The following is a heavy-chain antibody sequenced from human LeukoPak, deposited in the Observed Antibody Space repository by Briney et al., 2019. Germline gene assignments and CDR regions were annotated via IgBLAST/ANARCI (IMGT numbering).Heavy chain of an antibody. V-gene: IGHV4-59*08. CDR3: ARRKSSGPSFDY. J-gene: IGHJ4*02. Sequence: SETLSLTCTVSGGSISSYYWSWIRQPPGKGLEWIGYIYYSGSTNYNPSLKSRVTISVDTSKNQFSLKLSSVTAADTAVYYCARRKSSGPSFDYWGQGTLVTVSS. D-gene: IGHD3-22*01. CDR1: GGSISSYY. CDR2: IYYSGST.